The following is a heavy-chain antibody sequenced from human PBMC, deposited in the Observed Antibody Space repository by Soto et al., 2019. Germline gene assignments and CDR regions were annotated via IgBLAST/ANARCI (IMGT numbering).Heavy chain of an antibody. CDR2: IKHSGST. CDR1: GGSLSGYD. Sequence: QVQLQQWGAGLLKPSETLSLTCAVYGGSLSGYDWSWIRQPPGKGLEWIGEIKHSGSTNYNPSLKSRGTISVDTSKNQLSLKLSSVTAADTAVYYWAGTGILGATPWTDWGQGTLVNVSS. CDR3: AGTGILGATPWTD. J-gene: IGHJ4*02. V-gene: IGHV4-34*01. D-gene: IGHD1-26*01.